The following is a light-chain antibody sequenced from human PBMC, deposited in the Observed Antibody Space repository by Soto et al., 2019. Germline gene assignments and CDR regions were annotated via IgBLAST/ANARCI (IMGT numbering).Light chain of an antibody. CDR1: QSVSSSY. CDR2: GAS. Sequence: IVLTQTPGTLSLSPGERATLSCRASQSVSSSYLAWFQKKPGQAPRLLIYGASSRATGIPDRFSGSGSGTDFTLTISRLEPEDFVVYYCQQYGSSPLTFGGGTKVDIK. CDR3: QQYGSSPLT. J-gene: IGKJ4*01. V-gene: IGKV3-20*01.